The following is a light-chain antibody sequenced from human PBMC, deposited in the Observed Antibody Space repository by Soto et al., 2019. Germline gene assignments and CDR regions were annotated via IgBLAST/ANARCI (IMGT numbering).Light chain of an antibody. CDR2: DDD. CDR3: GSWDSSLSAYV. V-gene: IGLV1-51*01. J-gene: IGLJ1*01. Sequence: QSLLAQPPSGSAAPGQRAPISCSVSSSNIGGNSVSWYQQLPGTAPKLLIYDDDKRPSGIPDRCSGSKSGTSATLGITGFQTGDEADYYCGSWDSSLSAYVFVTGTKVTLL. CDR1: SSNIGGNS.